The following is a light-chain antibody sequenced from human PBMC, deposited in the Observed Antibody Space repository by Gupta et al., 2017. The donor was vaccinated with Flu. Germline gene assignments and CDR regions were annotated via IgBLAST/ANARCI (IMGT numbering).Light chain of an antibody. V-gene: IGLV8-61*01. Sequence: SGSFSTNNDPAWYRQAPGQAPRSLMFATTARSTGVPDRFTGTILGNKAALTIAGAQADDEAYYYCVLYMGSGISVFGGGTRLTVL. J-gene: IGLJ3*02. CDR3: VLYMGSGISV. CDR1: SGSFSTNND. CDR2: ATT.